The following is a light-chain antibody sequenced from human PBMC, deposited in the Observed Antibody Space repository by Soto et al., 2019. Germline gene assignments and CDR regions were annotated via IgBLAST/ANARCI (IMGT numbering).Light chain of an antibody. J-gene: IGKJ1*01. CDR2: GTS. V-gene: IGKV3-20*01. CDR1: QSVGSSY. Sequence: EVVLTQSPGTLSLSPGERATLSCRASQSVGSSYLAWYQQKPGQAPRVLIYGTSSRATGIPDRFSGSGSGTDFTLTISRLEPEDFAVYFCQQYGNSPTFGQGTKVDIK. CDR3: QQYGNSPT.